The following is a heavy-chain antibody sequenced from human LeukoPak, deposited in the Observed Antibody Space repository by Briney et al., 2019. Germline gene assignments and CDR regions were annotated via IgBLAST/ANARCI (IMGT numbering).Heavy chain of an antibody. Sequence: GGSLRLSCAASGLTFSNHGMHWVRQAPGKGLEWVAFIWYDGSNKYYADSVKGRFPISRDNSKNTLYLQMNSLRAEDTAVYYCASLDNSSWYGDWGQGTLVTVSS. J-gene: IGHJ4*02. V-gene: IGHV3-33*01. CDR1: GLTFSNHG. CDR2: IWYDGSNK. D-gene: IGHD6-13*01. CDR3: ASLDNSSWYGD.